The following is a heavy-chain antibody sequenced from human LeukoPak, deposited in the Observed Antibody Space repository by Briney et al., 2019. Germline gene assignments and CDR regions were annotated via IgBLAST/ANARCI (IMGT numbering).Heavy chain of an antibody. CDR1: GGSISSYY. V-gene: IGHV4-59*01. Sequence: SETLSLTCTVSGGSISSYYWSWIRQPPGKGLEWISYIYYSGSTNYNPSLQSRVTISVDTSKNQFSLKLRSVTAAGTAVYYCATYPFRGDTHYFDYWGQGILVTVSS. CDR2: IYYSGST. CDR3: ATYPFRGDTHYFDY. J-gene: IGHJ4*02. D-gene: IGHD3-10*01.